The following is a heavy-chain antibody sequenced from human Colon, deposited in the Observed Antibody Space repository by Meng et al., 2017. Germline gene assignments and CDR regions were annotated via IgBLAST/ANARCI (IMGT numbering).Heavy chain of an antibody. J-gene: IGHJ5*02. CDR3: ARGGAGYSPPTWFDP. CDR1: GGTFTSYY. D-gene: IGHD5-24*01. CDR2: IHHRGGT. V-gene: IGHV4-34*01. Sequence: SETLSLTCAVSGGTFTSYYWACIRQSPEKGLDWIAEIHHRGGTNYNHTPKCRVTISFDMSKKQFSLNLRSVTAAATAVYYCARGGAGYSPPTWFDPWGQGALV.